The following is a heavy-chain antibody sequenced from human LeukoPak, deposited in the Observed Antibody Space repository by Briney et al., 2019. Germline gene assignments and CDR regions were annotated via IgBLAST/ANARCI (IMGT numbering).Heavy chain of an antibody. Sequence: ASVKVSCKASGYTSTSYYMHWVRQAPGQGLEWMGIINPSGGSTSYAQKLQGRVTMTRDTSTSTVYMELSSLRSEDTAVYYCARDQDSSSSIWWFDPWGQGTLVTVSS. J-gene: IGHJ5*02. CDR2: INPSGGST. D-gene: IGHD6-6*01. V-gene: IGHV1-46*01. CDR3: ARDQDSSSSIWWFDP. CDR1: GYTSTSYY.